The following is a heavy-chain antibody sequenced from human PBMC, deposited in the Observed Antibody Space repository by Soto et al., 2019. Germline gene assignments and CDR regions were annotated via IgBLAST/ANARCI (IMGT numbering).Heavy chain of an antibody. CDR1: GYTFTSDA. D-gene: IGHD2-2*01. CDR2: INAVNGNT. CDR3: ARGRPAAQGRGMDV. J-gene: IGHJ6*02. Sequence: ASVKVSCKASGYTFTSDAMHWVRQAPGQRLEWMGWINAVNGNTKYSQKFQGRVTITRDTSASTAYMELSSLRSEDTAVYYCARGRPAAQGRGMDVWGQGTTVTVSS. V-gene: IGHV1-3*01.